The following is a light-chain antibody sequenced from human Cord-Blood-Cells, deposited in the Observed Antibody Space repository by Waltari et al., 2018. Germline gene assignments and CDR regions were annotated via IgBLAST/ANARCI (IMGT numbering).Light chain of an antibody. J-gene: IGLJ7*01. CDR3: CSYAGSSTLAV. Sequence: QSALTQPASVSGSPGQSITISCTGTSSDAGSYNLVPWYQQHPGKAPKLMIYEGSKRPSGVSNRFSGSKSGNTASLTISGLQAEDEADYYCCSYAGSSTLAVFGGGTQLTVL. V-gene: IGLV2-23*01. CDR1: SSDAGSYNL. CDR2: EGS.